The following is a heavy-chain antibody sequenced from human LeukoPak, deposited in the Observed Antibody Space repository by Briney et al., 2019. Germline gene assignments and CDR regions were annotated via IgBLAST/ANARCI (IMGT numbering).Heavy chain of an antibody. CDR1: EFTCSSFA. CDR3: ATQTTVTRFSAEYFQH. J-gene: IGHJ1*01. Sequence: GGSLRLSCAASEFTCSSFATSWVRQAPGKGLEWLSAISGSGGTTYYADFVKGRFTISRDNSKSTLYLQMNSLRAEDTAVYYCATQTTVTRFSAEYFQHWGQGTLVTVSS. V-gene: IGHV3-23*01. D-gene: IGHD4-17*01. CDR2: ISGSGGTT.